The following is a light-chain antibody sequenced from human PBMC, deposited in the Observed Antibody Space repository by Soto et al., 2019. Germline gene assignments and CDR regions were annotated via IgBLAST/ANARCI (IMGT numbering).Light chain of an antibody. CDR1: QGINTA. CDR3: QQFNPPLT. V-gene: IGKV1-13*02. Sequence: AIPLTQSPSSLSASVGDRVTITCRASQGINTALAWYQQKPGKPPKLLIHDASTLESGVPSRFRGGGSGTDFILTIASLPPEDFAPYYCQQFNPPLTFGGGTTLEI. CDR2: DAS. J-gene: IGKJ4*01.